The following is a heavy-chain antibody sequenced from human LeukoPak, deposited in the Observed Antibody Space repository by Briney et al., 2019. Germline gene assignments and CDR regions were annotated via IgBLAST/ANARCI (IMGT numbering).Heavy chain of an antibody. CDR1: GYTFTTYG. V-gene: IGHV1-18*01. CDR2: ISGYNGKT. D-gene: IGHD5-24*01. Sequence: GASVKVSCKASGYTFTTYGISWVRQAPGQGLEWMGWISGYNGKTNYAQKFQGRVTMTTDTSTSTVYMELSSLKSEDTAVYYCARVRDGYNDAYGIWGQGTMATVSS. J-gene: IGHJ3*02. CDR3: ARVRDGYNDAYGI.